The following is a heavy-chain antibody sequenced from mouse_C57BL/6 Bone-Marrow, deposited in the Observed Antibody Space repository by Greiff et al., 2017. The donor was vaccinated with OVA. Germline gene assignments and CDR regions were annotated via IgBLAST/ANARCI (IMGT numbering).Heavy chain of an antibody. D-gene: IGHD2-10*01. V-gene: IGHV5-17*01. CDR3: ARTYYGNFWFAY. CDR1: GFTFSDYG. J-gene: IGHJ3*01. Sequence: EVKVEESGGGLVKPGGSLKLSCAASGFTFSDYGMHWVRQAPEKGLEWVAYISSGSSTIYYADTVKGRFTISRDNAKNTLFLQMTSLRSEDTAMYYCARTYYGNFWFAYWGQGTLVTVSA. CDR2: ISSGSSTI.